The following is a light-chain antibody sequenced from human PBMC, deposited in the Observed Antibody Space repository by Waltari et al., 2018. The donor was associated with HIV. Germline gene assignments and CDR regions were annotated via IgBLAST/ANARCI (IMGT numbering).Light chain of an antibody. V-gene: IGKV1-39*01. Sequence: DIPMTQSPSSLSASIGDSVTITCRTSQNIGNYLNWFQQKSDKAPKRLIYAASILQSGVPSRFSCSGSGTEFTLTINYLQPEDFATYFCQQTYGSPRTFGQGTKLDI. CDR3: QQTYGSPRT. J-gene: IGKJ2*01. CDR1: QNIGNY. CDR2: AAS.